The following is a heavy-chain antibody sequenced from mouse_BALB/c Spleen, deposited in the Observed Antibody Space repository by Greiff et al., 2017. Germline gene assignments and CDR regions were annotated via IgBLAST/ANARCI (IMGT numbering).Heavy chain of an antibody. V-gene: IGHV1-77*01. CDR2: IYPGSGNT. Sequence: VQLQQSGAELARPGASVKLSCKASGYTFTDYYINWVKQRTGQGLEWIGEIYPGSGNTYYNEKFKGKATLTADKSSSTAYMQLSSLTSEDSAVYFCARCDYGNSSWFAYWGQGTLVTVSA. CDR1: GYTFTDYY. CDR3: ARCDYGNSSWFAY. J-gene: IGHJ3*01. D-gene: IGHD2-1*01.